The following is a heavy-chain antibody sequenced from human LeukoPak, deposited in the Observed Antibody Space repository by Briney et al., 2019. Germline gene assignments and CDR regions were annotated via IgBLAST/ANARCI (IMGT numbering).Heavy chain of an antibody. J-gene: IGHJ6*02. Sequence: PGGSLRLSCAASGFRFSDYYMSWIRQAPGKGLDWVSAISGLGGSTYYADSVKGRFTISRDDSKNTVYVEMNSLRAEDTALYYCAKDQTSHATLGGGLWGMDVWGHGTTVIVTS. CDR2: ISGLGGST. CDR1: GFRFSDYY. CDR3: AKDQTSHATLGGGLWGMDV. D-gene: IGHD2-15*01. V-gene: IGHV3-23*01.